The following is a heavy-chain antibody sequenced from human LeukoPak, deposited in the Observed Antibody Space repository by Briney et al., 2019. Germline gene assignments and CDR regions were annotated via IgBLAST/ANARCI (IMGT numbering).Heavy chain of an antibody. D-gene: IGHD3-10*01. J-gene: IGHJ5*02. Sequence: PGGSLRLSCAASGFTFSDYSMNWVRQAPGKGLEWISYVGISSGNTKYADSVKGRFTFSEDSAKNSVFLQMNNLRVEDTAVYYLALVHRYAFTTWGQGTLVTVSS. CDR2: VGISSGNT. CDR1: GFTFSDYS. V-gene: IGHV3-48*04. CDR3: ALVHRYAFTT.